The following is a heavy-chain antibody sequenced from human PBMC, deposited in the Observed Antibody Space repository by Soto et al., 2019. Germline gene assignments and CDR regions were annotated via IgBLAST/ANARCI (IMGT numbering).Heavy chain of an antibody. J-gene: IGHJ6*02. CDR1: GYTFTSYG. Sequence: ASVKVSCKASGYTFTSYGISWVRQAPGQGLEWMGWISAYNGNTNYAQKLQGRVTMTTDTSTSTAYMELRSLRSDDTAVYYCARSKDIVVVPAAIGPSYYYYGMDVWGQGTTVTVSS. D-gene: IGHD2-2*01. V-gene: IGHV1-18*01. CDR3: ARSKDIVVVPAAIGPSYYYYGMDV. CDR2: ISAYNGNT.